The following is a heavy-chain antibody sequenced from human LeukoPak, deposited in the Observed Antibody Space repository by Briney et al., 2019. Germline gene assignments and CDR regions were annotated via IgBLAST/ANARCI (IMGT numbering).Heavy chain of an antibody. D-gene: IGHD6-19*01. CDR3: AKSIAVAFYS. V-gene: IGHV3-23*01. CDR1: GFTFSSYA. Sequence: GGSLRLSCAASGFTFSSYAMSWVRQAPGKGLEGVSAISGSGAGTYYADSAKGRFTISRDNSKNTLYLQMNSLRAEDTAVYYCAKSIAVAFYSWGQGTLVTVSS. CDR2: ISGSGAGT. J-gene: IGHJ4*02.